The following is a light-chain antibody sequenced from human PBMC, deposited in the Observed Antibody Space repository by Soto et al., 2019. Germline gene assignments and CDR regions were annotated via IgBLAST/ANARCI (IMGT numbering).Light chain of an antibody. J-gene: IGKJ4*01. CDR2: EAS. CDR1: QSISSW. Sequence: DIQMTPSPSTLSASVGDRVTITCRASQSISSWLAWYQQKPGKAPKLLIHEASRLESGVPSRFSGSESGTEFTLTISGLHPEDFATYYCQQYTNFPLTFGGGTRVEIK. V-gene: IGKV1-5*01. CDR3: QQYTNFPLT.